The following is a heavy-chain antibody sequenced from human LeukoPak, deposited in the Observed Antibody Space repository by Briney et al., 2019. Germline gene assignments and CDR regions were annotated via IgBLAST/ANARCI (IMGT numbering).Heavy chain of an antibody. D-gene: IGHD3-9*01. Sequence: SETLSLTCTVSGGSISSSSYYWGWLRQPPGKGLEWIGSIYYSGSTYYNPSLKSRVTISVDTSKNQFSLKLSSVTAADTAVYYCARSTIYYDILTGYAPYYFDYWGQGTLVTVSS. CDR1: GGSISSSSYY. CDR2: IYYSGST. V-gene: IGHV4-39*01. J-gene: IGHJ4*02. CDR3: ARSTIYYDILTGYAPYYFDY.